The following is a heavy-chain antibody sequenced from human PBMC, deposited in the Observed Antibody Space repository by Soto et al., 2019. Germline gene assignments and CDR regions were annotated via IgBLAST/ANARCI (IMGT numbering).Heavy chain of an antibody. CDR3: AKVASPSYYYGSGSYYNPHYYYYYMDV. J-gene: IGHJ6*03. Sequence: AGSLRLSCAASGFTFSSYWMSWVRQAPGKGLEWVSNIKQNGSEKYYADSVKGRFTISRDNSKNKLYLQMNSLRSEDTAVYYCAKVASPSYYYGSGSYYNPHYYYYYMDVWGKGTTVTVSS. D-gene: IGHD3-10*01. CDR2: IKQNGSEK. CDR1: GFTFSSYW. V-gene: IGHV3-7*03.